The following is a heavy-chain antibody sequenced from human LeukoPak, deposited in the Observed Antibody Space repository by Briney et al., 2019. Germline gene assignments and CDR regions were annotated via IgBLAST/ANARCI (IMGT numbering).Heavy chain of an antibody. Sequence: PGGSLRLSCAASGFTFSSYAMHWVRQAPGKGLEWVSVIYSGDTTYYADSVKGRFTISRDDSKNTLYLQMNSVRAEDTAVYYCARVTLRYYFDYWGQGTLVTVSS. CDR1: GFTFSSYA. CDR2: IYSGDTT. V-gene: IGHV3-66*01. J-gene: IGHJ4*02. CDR3: ARVTLRYYFDY. D-gene: IGHD3-10*01.